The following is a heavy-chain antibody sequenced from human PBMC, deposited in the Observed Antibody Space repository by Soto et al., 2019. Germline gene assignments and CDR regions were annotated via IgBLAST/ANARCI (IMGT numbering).Heavy chain of an antibody. Sequence: PSETLSLTCAVYGGSFSGYYWSWIRQPPGKGLEWIGEINHSGSTNYNPSLKSRVTISVDTSKNQFSLKLSSVTAADTAVYYCARGHGVVVVTAIPYYFDYWGQGTLVTVSS. CDR1: GGSFSGYY. CDR3: ARGHGVVVVTAIPYYFDY. CDR2: INHSGST. V-gene: IGHV4-34*01. J-gene: IGHJ4*02. D-gene: IGHD2-21*02.